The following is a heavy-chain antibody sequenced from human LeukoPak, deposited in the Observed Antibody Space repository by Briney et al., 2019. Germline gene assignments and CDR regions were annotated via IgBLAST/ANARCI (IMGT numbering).Heavy chain of an antibody. CDR2: ISGSGGST. CDR1: GFTSSSYA. Sequence: PGGSLRLSCAASGFTSSSYAMSWVRQAPGKGLEWVSAISGSGGSTNYADSVKGRFTISRDNAKNTLCLQMNSLRAEDTAVYYCARGELATIWYWGQGTLVTVSS. V-gene: IGHV3-23*01. J-gene: IGHJ4*02. CDR3: ARGELATIWY. D-gene: IGHD5-12*01.